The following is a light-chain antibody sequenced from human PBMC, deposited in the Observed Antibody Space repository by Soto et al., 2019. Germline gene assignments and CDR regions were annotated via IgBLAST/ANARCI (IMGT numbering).Light chain of an antibody. J-gene: IGLJ7*01. Sequence: QSALTQPASVSGSPGQSITISRTGTSSDVGGSGLVSWYQFHPGKAPKLLIFEGFKRPSGVSNRFSGSKSGSTASLTISGLQAEDEADYYCCSYAGRSTWDVVFGGGTQLNVL. CDR3: CSYAGRSTWDVV. V-gene: IGLV2-23*01. CDR1: SSDVGGSGL. CDR2: EGF.